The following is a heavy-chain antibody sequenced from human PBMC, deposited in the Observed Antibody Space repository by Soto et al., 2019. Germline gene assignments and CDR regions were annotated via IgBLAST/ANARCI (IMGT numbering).Heavy chain of an antibody. D-gene: IGHD1-26*01. V-gene: IGHV1-69*18. Sequence: QVQLVQSGAEVKKPGSSVKVSCKASGGTFSSSFINWVRQAPGQGLEWMGSIIPVFATPNYAQKFQGRVTITADASTSTAYMELSSLTSEDAAAYYCARSFSGAYYGLDYWGQGTLVTVSS. J-gene: IGHJ4*02. CDR3: ARSFSGAYYGLDY. CDR2: IIPVFATP. CDR1: GGTFSSSF.